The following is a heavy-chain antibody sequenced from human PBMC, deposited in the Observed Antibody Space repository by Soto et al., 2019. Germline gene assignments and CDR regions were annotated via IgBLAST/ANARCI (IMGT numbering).Heavy chain of an antibody. V-gene: IGHV1-46*01. D-gene: IGHD6-13*01. Sequence: ASVKVSCKASGYTFTSYYMHWVRQAPGQGLEWMGIINPSGGSTSYAQKFQGRVTMTRDTSTSTVYMELSSLRSEDTAVYYCARISIPGYSSSSRGSIDYWGQGTLVTVSS. CDR1: GYTFTSYY. J-gene: IGHJ4*02. CDR2: INPSGGST. CDR3: ARISIPGYSSSSRGSIDY.